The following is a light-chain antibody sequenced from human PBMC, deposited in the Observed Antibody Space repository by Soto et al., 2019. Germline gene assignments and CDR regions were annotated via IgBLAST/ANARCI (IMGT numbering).Light chain of an antibody. CDR2: EVI. CDR3: SSYAGSDNFVL. V-gene: IGLV2-8*01. J-gene: IGLJ2*01. Sequence: QSVLSQPPSASGSPGQSVTISCTGSSSDVGGYNFVSWYQHLPGKAPKLMIYEVIQRPSGVPDRFSGSKSGNTASLTVSGLQAEDEADYYCSSYAGSDNFVLFGGGTKVIVL. CDR1: SSDVGGYNF.